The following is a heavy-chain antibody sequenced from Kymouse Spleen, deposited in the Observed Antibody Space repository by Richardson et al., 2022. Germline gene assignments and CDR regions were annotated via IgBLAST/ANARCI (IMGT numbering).Heavy chain of an antibody. V-gene: IGHV4-39*01. CDR1: GGSISSSSYY. J-gene: IGHJ5*02. Sequence: QLQLQESGPGLVKPSETLSLTCTVSGGSISSSSYYWGWIRQPPGKGLEWIGSIYYSGSTYYNPSLKSRVTISVDTSKNQFSLKLSSVTAADTAVYYCARHRVRGVMPNWFDPWGQGTLVTVSS. CDR3: ARHRVRGVMPNWFDP. D-gene: IGHD3-10*01. CDR2: IYYSGST.